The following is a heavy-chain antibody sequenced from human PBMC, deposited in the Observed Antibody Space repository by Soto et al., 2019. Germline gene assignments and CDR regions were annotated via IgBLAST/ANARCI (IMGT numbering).Heavy chain of an antibody. D-gene: IGHD2-15*01. CDR3: ARRIASMGVCFDF. Sequence: PGKGLQWIGNIYSSGYTHYNPSLKSRVAISVDTSKSQFSINLSSVTAEETAVYSCARRIASMGVCFDFWGQGTLVTISS. V-gene: IGHV4-39*01. J-gene: IGHJ4*02. CDR2: IYSSGYT.